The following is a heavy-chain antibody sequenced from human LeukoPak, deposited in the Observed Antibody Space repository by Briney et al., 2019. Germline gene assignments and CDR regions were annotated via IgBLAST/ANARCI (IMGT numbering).Heavy chain of an antibody. CDR1: GFTFSSYS. CDR3: ARDFHSAPGPFDY. J-gene: IGHJ4*02. D-gene: IGHD6-6*01. V-gene: IGHV3-21*01. Sequence: PGGSLRLSCAASGFTFSSYSMNWVRQAPGKGLEWVSSISSSSSYIYYADSVKGRSTISRDNAKNSLYLQMNSLRAEDTAVYYCARDFHSAPGPFDYWGQGTLVTVSS. CDR2: ISSSSSYI.